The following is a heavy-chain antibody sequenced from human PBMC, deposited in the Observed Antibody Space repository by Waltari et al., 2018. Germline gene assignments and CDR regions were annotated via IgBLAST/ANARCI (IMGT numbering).Heavy chain of an antibody. CDR3: AKAGVGATIRDAFDI. CDR2: SNADWRAT. Sequence: EVQLVESGGGLVQPGGSLRLSCAASGFTFSAYRMHWVRQAPGKGLVVVSLSNADWRATLYADSVKGRFTISRDNSKNTLYLQMNSLRAEDTAVYYCAKAGVGATIRDAFDIWGQGTMVTVSS. CDR1: GFTFSAYR. D-gene: IGHD1-26*01. J-gene: IGHJ3*02. V-gene: IGHV3-74*01.